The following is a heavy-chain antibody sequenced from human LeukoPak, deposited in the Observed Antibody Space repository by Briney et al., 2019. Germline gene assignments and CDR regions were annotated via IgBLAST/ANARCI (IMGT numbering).Heavy chain of an antibody. J-gene: IGHJ4*02. CDR2: ISSSGSTI. D-gene: IGHD6-13*01. Sequence: GGSLRLSCAASGFTFSDYYMSWIRQAPGKGLEWVSYISSSGSTIYYADSVKGRFTISRDNAKNSLYLQMNSLRAEDTAVYYCAVDVRQQLGRYYFDYWGQGTLVTVSS. CDR1: GFTFSDYY. V-gene: IGHV3-11*04. CDR3: AVDVRQQLGRYYFDY.